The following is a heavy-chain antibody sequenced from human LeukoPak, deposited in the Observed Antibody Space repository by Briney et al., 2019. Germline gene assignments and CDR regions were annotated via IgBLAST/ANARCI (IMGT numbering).Heavy chain of an antibody. D-gene: IGHD3-22*01. CDR2: ISYDGSNK. Sequence: GGSLRLSCAASGFTFSSYGMHWVRQAPGKGLEWVAVISYDGSNKYYADSVKGRFTISRDNSKNTLYLQMYSLRAEDTAVYYCAKVLYYYDSSGYSRDYGMDVWGQGTTVTVSS. V-gene: IGHV3-30*18. CDR3: AKVLYYYDSSGYSRDYGMDV. J-gene: IGHJ6*02. CDR1: GFTFSSYG.